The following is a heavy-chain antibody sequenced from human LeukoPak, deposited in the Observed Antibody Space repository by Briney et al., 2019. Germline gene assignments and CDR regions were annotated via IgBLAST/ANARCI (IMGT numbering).Heavy chain of an antibody. V-gene: IGHV1-69*13. CDR2: IIPIFGTA. J-gene: IGHJ4*02. CDR3: AREGRAGYCTTTSCYTVDYFDY. D-gene: IGHD2-2*02. Sequence: SVKVSCKASGGTFNNYAISWVRQAPGQGLEWMGGIIPIFGTANYAQKFQGRVTITADESTSTAYMDLSSLRSEDTAVYYCAREGRAGYCTTTSCYTVDYFDYWGQGTLVTGSS. CDR1: GGTFNNYA.